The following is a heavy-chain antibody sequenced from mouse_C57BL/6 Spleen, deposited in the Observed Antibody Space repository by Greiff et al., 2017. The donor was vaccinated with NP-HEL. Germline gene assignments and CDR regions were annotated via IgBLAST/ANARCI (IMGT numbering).Heavy chain of an antibody. CDR2: INYDGSST. CDR3: VRANDYSYFDY. Sequence: EVHLVESEGGLVQPGSSMKLSCTASGFTFSDYYMAWVRQVPEKGLEWVANINYDGSSTYYLDSLKSRFIISRDNAKNILYLQMSSLKSEDTATYYCVRANDYSYFDYWGQGTTLTVSS. V-gene: IGHV5-16*01. J-gene: IGHJ2*01. CDR1: GFTFSDYY. D-gene: IGHD2-4*01.